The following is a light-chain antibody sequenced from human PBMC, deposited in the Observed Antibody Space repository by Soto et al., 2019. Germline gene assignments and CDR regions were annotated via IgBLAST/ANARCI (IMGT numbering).Light chain of an antibody. CDR1: QSLLHSNGYNY. CDR3: MQPLQSWT. V-gene: IGKV2-28*01. Sequence: SLPVPPGGPSSISCSSSQSLLHSNGYNYLDWYLQKPGQSPQLLIYLGSNRASGVPDRFSGSGSGTDFTLKISRVEAEDVGVYYCMQPLQSWTFGQGTKVDIK. J-gene: IGKJ1*01. CDR2: LGS.